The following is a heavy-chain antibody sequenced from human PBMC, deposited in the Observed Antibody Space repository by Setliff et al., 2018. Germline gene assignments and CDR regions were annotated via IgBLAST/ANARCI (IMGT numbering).Heavy chain of an antibody. J-gene: IGHJ4*02. V-gene: IGHV1-3*01. Sequence: ASVKVSCKASGYTFTSYAMRWVRQAPGQRLERMGWINAGNGNTKYSQKFQGRVTITRDTSASTAYMELSSLRSEDTAVYYCARSPPTSTYYDFWSGYSYYFDYWGQGTLVTVSS. CDR2: INAGNGNT. D-gene: IGHD3-3*01. CDR3: ARSPPTSTYYDFWSGYSYYFDY. CDR1: GYTFTSYA.